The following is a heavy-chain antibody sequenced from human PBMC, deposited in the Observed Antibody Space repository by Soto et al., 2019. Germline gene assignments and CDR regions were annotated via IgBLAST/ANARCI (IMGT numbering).Heavy chain of an antibody. CDR3: ARDMIPALYGMDV. D-gene: IGHD3-22*01. CDR2: IYYSGST. V-gene: IGHV4-59*01. CDR1: GASISSYY. Sequence: SETLSLTCSVSGASISSYYWSWIRQPPGKGLEWIGYIYYSGSTNYNPSLKSRVTISVDTSKNQISLKLRSVTAADTAVYYCARDMIPALYGMDVWGQGTTVTVSS. J-gene: IGHJ6*02.